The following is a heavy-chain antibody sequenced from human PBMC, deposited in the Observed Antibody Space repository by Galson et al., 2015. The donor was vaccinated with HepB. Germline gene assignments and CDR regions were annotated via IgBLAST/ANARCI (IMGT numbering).Heavy chain of an antibody. CDR1: GFTFSSYA. V-gene: IGHV3-23*01. CDR2: ISGSGGST. Sequence: SLRLSCAASGFTFSSYAMSRVRQAPGKGLEWVSSISGSGGSTYFADSVKGRFTISRDNSDNTHFLQMSSLRAEDTAVYHCAKHYGNPSGSFDLWGRGTLVTVSS. D-gene: IGHD3-10*01. CDR3: AKHYGNPSGSFDL. J-gene: IGHJ2*01.